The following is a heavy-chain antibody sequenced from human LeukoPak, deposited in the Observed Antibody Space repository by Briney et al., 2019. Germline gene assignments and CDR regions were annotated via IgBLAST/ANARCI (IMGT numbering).Heavy chain of an antibody. CDR3: ARDRTTCIGNICYDVFDI. Sequence: PGGSLRLSCAASGFTFSYYWMTWLRQAPGKGLEWVANIKRDASEEHYMDSVKGRFTISRDNGRNSLHLEMNSLRAEDTAVYYCARDRTTCIGNICYDVFDIWGQGTMVTVSS. CDR2: IKRDASEE. CDR1: GFTFSYYW. D-gene: IGHD2-15*01. J-gene: IGHJ3*02. V-gene: IGHV3-7*01.